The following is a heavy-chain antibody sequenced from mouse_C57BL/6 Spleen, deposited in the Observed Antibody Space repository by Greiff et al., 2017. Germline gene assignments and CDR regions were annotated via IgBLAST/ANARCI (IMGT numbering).Heavy chain of an antibody. J-gene: IGHJ4*01. CDR2: IYPGDGDT. D-gene: IGHD2-1*01. Sequence: LEESGPELVKPGASVKISCKASGYAFSSSWMNWVKQRPGKGLEWIGRIYPGDGDTNYNGKFKGKATLTADKSSSTAYMQLSSLTSEDSAVYFCAKESEVYYGNYYYAMDYWGQGTSVTVSS. CDR1: GYAFSSSW. V-gene: IGHV1-82*01. CDR3: AKESEVYYGNYYYAMDY.